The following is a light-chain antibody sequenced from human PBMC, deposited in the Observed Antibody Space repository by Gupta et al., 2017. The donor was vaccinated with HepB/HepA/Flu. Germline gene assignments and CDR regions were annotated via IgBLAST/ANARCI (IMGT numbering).Light chain of an antibody. J-gene: IGLJ2*01. Sequence: QSVLTQPPSASGTPGQRVTISCSGSSSNIGTYNVYWYQQVPGTAPNPLIYRNNRRTAGVPDRFSGSKSGTSASLAISGLRAEDEADYYCAAWDDSLWGLFGGGTKLTGL. CDR3: AAWDDSLWGL. CDR2: RNN. CDR1: SSNIGTYN. V-gene: IGLV1-47*01.